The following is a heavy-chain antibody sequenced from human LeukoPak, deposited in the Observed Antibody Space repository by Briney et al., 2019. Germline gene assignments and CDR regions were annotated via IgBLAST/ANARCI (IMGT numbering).Heavy chain of an antibody. CDR2: IHHSGSS. CDR1: ADSLSSGGHY. Sequence: SETLSLACTVSADSLSSGGHYWAWIRQLPGKGLESIGFIHHSGSSRHNPSLKDRVAISVDASRKQFALRLSSVTAADTAIYYCARGGNRFGGFYFDYWGQGIQVIVSS. D-gene: IGHD3-10*01. CDR3: ARGGNRFGGFYFDY. V-gene: IGHV4-31*03. J-gene: IGHJ4*02.